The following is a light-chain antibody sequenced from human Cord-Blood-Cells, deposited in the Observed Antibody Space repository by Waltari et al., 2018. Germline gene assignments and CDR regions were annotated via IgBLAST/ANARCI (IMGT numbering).Light chain of an antibody. Sequence: QSALTQPPSASGSPGQSVTISCTGTSSDAGGYNYVSWYQQHPGKAPKLMIYEVSKRPSGVPDNFSGSKSGNTASLTVSGLQAGDEADYYCSSYAGSNNVFGTGTKVTVL. CDR2: EVS. J-gene: IGLJ1*01. CDR3: SSYAGSNNV. V-gene: IGLV2-8*01. CDR1: SSDAGGYNY.